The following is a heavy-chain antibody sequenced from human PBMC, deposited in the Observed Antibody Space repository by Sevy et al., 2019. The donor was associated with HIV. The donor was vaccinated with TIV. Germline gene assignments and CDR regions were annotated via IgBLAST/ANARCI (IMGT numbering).Heavy chain of an antibody. Sequence: GGSLRLSCAVSGFTFSSYWMSWVRQAPGKGLEWAANIKQDGSEKYYVDSVKGRFTISIDNAKKSLYLQMNSLRAEDTAVYYCARDSDSTRYYYMDVWGKGTTVTVSS. CDR1: GFTFSSYW. J-gene: IGHJ6*03. V-gene: IGHV3-7*01. CDR2: IKQDGSEK. D-gene: IGHD1-26*01. CDR3: ARDSDSTRYYYMDV.